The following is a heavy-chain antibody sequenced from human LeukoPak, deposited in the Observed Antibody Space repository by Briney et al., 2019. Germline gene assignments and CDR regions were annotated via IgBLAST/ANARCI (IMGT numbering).Heavy chain of an antibody. CDR2: IHHTGIT. Sequence: SETLSLTCTVSGDSISSYFWSWIRQPPGKGLDWIGYIHHTGITNYNPSLKSRVTISVDTAKNQFSLKLSSVTAADTAIYYCARYFCPNGLCSHFDYWGQGTLVTVSS. D-gene: IGHD2-8*01. V-gene: IGHV4-59*01. J-gene: IGHJ4*02. CDR1: GDSISSYF. CDR3: ARYFCPNGLCSHFDY.